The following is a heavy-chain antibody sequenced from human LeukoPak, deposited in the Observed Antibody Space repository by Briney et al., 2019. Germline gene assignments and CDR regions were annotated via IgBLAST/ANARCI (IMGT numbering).Heavy chain of an antibody. D-gene: IGHD3-10*01. CDR3: ARDRGFGADDS. CDR2: IHKDGSAK. CDR1: GFTFSGYW. Sequence: WGSLRLSCGASGFTFSGYWMSWVRQAPGKGLEWVADIHKDGSAKRYVDSVKGRFTISRDNAKSSLYLQMNSLRVEDTAVYYCARDRGFGADDSWGQGSLVTVSS. V-gene: IGHV3-7*01. J-gene: IGHJ4*02.